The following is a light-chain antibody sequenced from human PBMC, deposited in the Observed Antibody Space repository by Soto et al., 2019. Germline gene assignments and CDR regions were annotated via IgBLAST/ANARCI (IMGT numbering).Light chain of an antibody. CDR2: DVS. Sequence: QSALTQPASVSGSPGQSITISCTGTSSDVGGYNYVSWYQQHPGKAPKLMIYDVSNRPSGVSNRFSGSKSGNTASLTISGLQAEDEADYYCSSYTSSSTLPVVFGGATKLTVL. CDR1: SSDVGGYNY. J-gene: IGLJ2*01. V-gene: IGLV2-14*01. CDR3: SSYTSSSTLPVV.